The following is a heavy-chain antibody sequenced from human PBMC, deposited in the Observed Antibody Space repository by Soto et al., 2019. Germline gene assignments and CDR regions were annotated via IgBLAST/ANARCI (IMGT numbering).Heavy chain of an antibody. CDR1: GFNFIRKY. D-gene: IGHD3-10*01. CDR3: ARGLYDSGSFYFDF. V-gene: IGHV3-53*01. CDR2: LYNGGTT. J-gene: IGHJ4*02. Sequence: EVQLVESGGGLIQPGGSLRLSCAASGFNFIRKYMIWVRQAPGKGLEWVSILYNGGTTYYADSVKGRFTISRDTSENTLYLQMNSLRAEDTAVYYCARGLYDSGSFYFDFWGQGTLVTVSS.